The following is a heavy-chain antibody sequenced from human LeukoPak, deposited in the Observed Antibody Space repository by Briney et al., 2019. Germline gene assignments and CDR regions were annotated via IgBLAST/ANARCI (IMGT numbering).Heavy chain of an antibody. J-gene: IGHJ4*01. Sequence: PGGSLRLSCAASGFTFSRYWMSWVRRAPGKGLEWIANINQNGNEKNYLDSMKGRLTISRDNANNLVFLQMNSLRIEDTAVYYCAGGPGFLIDCWGHGTLVTVSS. D-gene: IGHD3-3*01. CDR2: INQNGNEK. CDR3: AGGPGFLIDC. V-gene: IGHV3-7*01. CDR1: GFTFSRYW.